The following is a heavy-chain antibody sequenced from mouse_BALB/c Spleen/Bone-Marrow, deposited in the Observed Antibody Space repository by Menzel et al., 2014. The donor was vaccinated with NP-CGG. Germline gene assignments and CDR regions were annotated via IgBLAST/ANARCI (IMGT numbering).Heavy chain of an antibody. CDR2: ISTYSGNT. V-gene: IGHV1-67*01. J-gene: IGHJ3*01. CDR3: ARAGYGSSYDWFAY. CDR1: GYTFTDYA. Sequence: VKLVESGPELVRPGVSVKISCKGSGYTFTDYAMHWVKQSHAKSLEWIGVISTYSGNTNYNQKFKGKATMTVDKSSSTAYTELARLTSEDSAIYYCARAGYGSSYDWFAYWGQGTLVTVSA. D-gene: IGHD1-1*01.